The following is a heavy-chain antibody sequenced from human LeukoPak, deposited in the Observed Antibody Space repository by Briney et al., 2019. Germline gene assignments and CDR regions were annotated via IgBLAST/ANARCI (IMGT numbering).Heavy chain of an antibody. CDR2: ISSSSSYI. CDR1: GFTFSSYS. J-gene: IGHJ4*02. CDR3: ARSEIQLWSFDY. V-gene: IGHV3-21*01. D-gene: IGHD5-18*01. Sequence: GGSPRLSCAASGFTFSSYSMNWVRQAPGKGLEWVSSISSSSSYIYYADSVKGRFTISRDNAKNSLYLQMNSLRAEDTAVYYCARSEIQLWSFDYWGQGTLVTVSS.